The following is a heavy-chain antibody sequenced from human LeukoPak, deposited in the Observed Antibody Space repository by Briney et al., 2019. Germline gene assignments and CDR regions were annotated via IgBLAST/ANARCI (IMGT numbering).Heavy chain of an antibody. CDR2: INPNSGGT. CDR3: ARVFRSITARLDFAY. CDR1: GYTFTGYY. D-gene: IGHD6-6*01. V-gene: IGHV1-2*02. J-gene: IGHJ4*02. Sequence: ASVKVSCEASGYTFTGYYMHWVRQAPGQGRGRMGWINPNSGGTNYAQKFQGRVTMTRDTSITTAYMELSRLRSDDTAVYYCARVFRSITARLDFAYWGQGTLVTVSS.